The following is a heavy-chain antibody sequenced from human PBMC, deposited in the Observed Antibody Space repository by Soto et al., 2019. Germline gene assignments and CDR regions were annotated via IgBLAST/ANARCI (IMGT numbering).Heavy chain of an antibody. CDR3: AKEGYSSGWGRYYGMDV. CDR2: ISGSGGST. D-gene: IGHD6-19*01. Sequence: EVHLLESGGGLVQPGGSLRLSCVASGFTFSSYAMSWVRQAPGKGLEWVSAISGSGGSTYYADSVKGRFTISRDNSKNTLYLQMNSLRAEDTAVYYCAKEGYSSGWGRYYGMDVWGQGTTVTVSS. V-gene: IGHV3-23*01. J-gene: IGHJ6*02. CDR1: GFTFSSYA.